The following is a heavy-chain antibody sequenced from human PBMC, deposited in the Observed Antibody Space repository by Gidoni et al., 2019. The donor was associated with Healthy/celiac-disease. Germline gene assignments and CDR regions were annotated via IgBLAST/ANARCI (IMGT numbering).Heavy chain of an antibody. CDR1: GYTFTGYY. CDR3: ARDPDWNYVPEYFQH. V-gene: IGHV1-2*02. CDR2: INPNSGGT. D-gene: IGHD1-7*01. J-gene: IGHJ1*01. Sequence: QVQLVQSGAEVKKPGASVKVSCKASGYTFTGYYMHWVRQAPGQGLEWMGWINPNSGGTNYAQKFQGRVTMTRDTSISTAYMELSRLRSDDTAVYYCARDPDWNYVPEYFQHWGQGTLVTVSS.